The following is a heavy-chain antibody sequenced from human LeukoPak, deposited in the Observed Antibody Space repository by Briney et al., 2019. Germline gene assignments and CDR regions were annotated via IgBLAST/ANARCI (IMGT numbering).Heavy chain of an antibody. D-gene: IGHD3-3*01. CDR1: GFTFSSYS. J-gene: IGHJ4*02. V-gene: IGHV4-38-2*01. CDR3: ARYVFTIFGVVKFYYFDY. CDR2: IYHSGST. Sequence: GSLRLSCAASGFTFSSYSMNWVRQAPGKGLEWIGSIYHSGSTYYNPSLKSRVTISVDTSKNQFSLKLSSVTAADTAVYYCARYVFTIFGVVKFYYFDYWGQGTLVTVSS.